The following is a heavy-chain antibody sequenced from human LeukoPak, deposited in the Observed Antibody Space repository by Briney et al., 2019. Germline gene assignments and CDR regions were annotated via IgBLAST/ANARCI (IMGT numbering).Heavy chain of an antibody. J-gene: IGHJ4*02. CDR1: GFTFGDYA. Sequence: GGSLRLSCTASGFTFGDYALSWFRQAPGKGLEWLSFIRSKDHGGTTEYAASVKGRFTISRDDSNSIAHLQMNSLIIGDTAVYFCTRDPHYYHGNPHDFWGQGTRVTVSS. D-gene: IGHD4-23*01. CDR3: TRDPHYYHGNPHDF. CDR2: IRSKDHGGTT. V-gene: IGHV3-49*03.